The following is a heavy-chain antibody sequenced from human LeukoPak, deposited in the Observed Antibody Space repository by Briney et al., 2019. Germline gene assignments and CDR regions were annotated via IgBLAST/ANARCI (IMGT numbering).Heavy chain of an antibody. D-gene: IGHD6-19*01. V-gene: IGHV4-39*02. J-gene: IGHJ5*02. CDR1: GGSISSSSYY. CDR2: IYYSGST. CDR3: AKGAGPPWFDP. Sequence: SETLSLTCTVSGGSISSSSYYWGWIRQPPGKGLEWIGSIYYSGSTYYNPSLKSRVTISIDTSTNQFSMQLSSVTAADTAVYYCAKGAGPPWFDPWGQGTLVTVSS.